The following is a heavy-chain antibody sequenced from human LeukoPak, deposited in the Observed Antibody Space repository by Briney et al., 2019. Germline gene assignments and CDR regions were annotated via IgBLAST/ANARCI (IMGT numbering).Heavy chain of an antibody. CDR2: ISYSGST. V-gene: IGHV4-61*01. D-gene: IGHD4-23*01. CDR3: ARTLAGNLFDY. CDR1: GGSVSSGSYY. Sequence: ASETLSLTCTVSGGSVSSGSYYWSWIRQPPGKGLEWIGYISYSGSTNYNPSLKSRVTISVDTSKNQFSLKLSSVTAADTAVYYCARTLAGNLFDYWGQGTLVTVSS. J-gene: IGHJ4*02.